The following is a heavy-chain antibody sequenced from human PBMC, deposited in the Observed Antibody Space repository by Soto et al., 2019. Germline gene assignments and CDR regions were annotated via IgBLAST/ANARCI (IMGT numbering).Heavy chain of an antibody. Sequence: VQLVESGGGVVQPGRSLRLSCAASGFTFSDYAMHWVRQAPGKGLEWVSVVSHDGRNTHYADSVKGRFTSSRDSSKNRVSLEMTSLRAEDTAVYYCAKGGRQWLVTSDFNYWGQGALVTVSS. J-gene: IGHJ4*02. CDR2: VSHDGRNT. CDR1: GFTFSDYA. CDR3: AKGGRQWLVTSDFNY. V-gene: IGHV3-30*18. D-gene: IGHD6-19*01.